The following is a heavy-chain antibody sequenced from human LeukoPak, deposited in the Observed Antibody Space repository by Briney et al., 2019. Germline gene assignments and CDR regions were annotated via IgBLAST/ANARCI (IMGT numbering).Heavy chain of an antibody. J-gene: IGHJ4*02. CDR1: GGSISSYY. Sequence: SETLSLTCTVSGGSISSYYWSWIRQPPGKGLEWIGYIYYSESTNYNPSLKSRVTISVDTSKNQFSLKLSSVTAADTAVYYCARLAYNGDYVNYWGQGTLVTVSS. D-gene: IGHD4-17*01. CDR3: ARLAYNGDYVNY. V-gene: IGHV4-59*01. CDR2: IYYSEST.